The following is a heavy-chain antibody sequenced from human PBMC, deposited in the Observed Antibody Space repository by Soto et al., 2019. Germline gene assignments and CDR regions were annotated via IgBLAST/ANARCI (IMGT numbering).Heavy chain of an antibody. CDR1: GASISSGAYY. J-gene: IGHJ4*02. D-gene: IGHD2-21*02. CDR2: IFYTGST. Sequence: QVQLHESRPGLVEPSQTMSLTCTVSGASISSGAYYWSWIRQHPGKGLEWIGYIFYTGSTSYNPSLKSRVSISVDPSKNQFSLKMTSVTAADTAVYYCARRIVLVTTDHFDYWGQGTLVTVSS. V-gene: IGHV4-31*03. CDR3: ARRIVLVTTDHFDY.